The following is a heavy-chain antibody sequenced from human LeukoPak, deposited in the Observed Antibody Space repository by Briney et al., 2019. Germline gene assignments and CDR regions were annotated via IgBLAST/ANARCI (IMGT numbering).Heavy chain of an antibody. D-gene: IGHD6-13*01. CDR3: ARRLSYSSSWYYYYYMDV. J-gene: IGHJ6*03. V-gene: IGHV1-2*02. Sequence: VASVKVSCKASGYTFTGYYMHWVRQAPGQGLEWMGWINPNSGGTSYAQKFQGRVTMTRDTSISTAYMELSRLRSDDTAVYYCARRLSYSSSWYYYYYMDVWGKGTTVTVSS. CDR1: GYTFTGYY. CDR2: INPNSGGT.